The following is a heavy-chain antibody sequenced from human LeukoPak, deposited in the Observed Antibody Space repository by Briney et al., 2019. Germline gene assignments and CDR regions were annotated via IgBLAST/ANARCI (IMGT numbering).Heavy chain of an antibody. V-gene: IGHV3-30*18. J-gene: IGHJ4*02. Sequence: GGSLRLSCAASGFTFSSYGMHWVRQAPGKGLEWVAVISYDGRNKYYADSVKGRFTISRDNSKNTLYLQMNSLRAEDTALYYCAKDLYPWDDSSGYYADWGQGTLVTVSS. CDR1: GFTFSSYG. CDR2: ISYDGRNK. CDR3: AKDLYPWDDSSGYYAD. D-gene: IGHD3-22*01.